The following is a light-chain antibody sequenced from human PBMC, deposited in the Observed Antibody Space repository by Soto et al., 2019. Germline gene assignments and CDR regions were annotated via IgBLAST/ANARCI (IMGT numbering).Light chain of an antibody. CDR3: QQSYSPPFT. J-gene: IGKJ3*01. CDR2: AAS. Sequence: DIQMTQSPSSPSASVGDRVTITCRSSQNIYRYLTWYQQKPGKAPRLLIHAASSLQSGVPSRISGTGSGSDFTLTITSLQPEDYVTYYCQQSYSPPFTFGPGTKVEIK. V-gene: IGKV1-39*01. CDR1: QNIYRY.